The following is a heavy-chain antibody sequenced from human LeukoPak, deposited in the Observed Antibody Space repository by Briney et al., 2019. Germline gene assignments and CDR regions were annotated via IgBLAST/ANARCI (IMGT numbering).Heavy chain of an antibody. D-gene: IGHD6-13*01. J-gene: IGHJ5*02. CDR2: IYYSGST. CDR1: GGSISSHY. CDR3: ARQPPSSSWWYNWFDP. V-gene: IGHV4-59*08. Sequence: SETLSLTCTVSGGSISSHYWSWIRQPPGKGLEWIGYIYYSGSTNYNPSLKSRVTISVDTSKNQFSLKLSSVTAADTAVYYCARQPPSSSWWYNWFDPWGQGTLVTVSS.